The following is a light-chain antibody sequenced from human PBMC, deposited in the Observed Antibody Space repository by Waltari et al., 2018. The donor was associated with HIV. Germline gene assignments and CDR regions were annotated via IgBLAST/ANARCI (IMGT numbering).Light chain of an antibody. J-gene: IGKJ1*01. CDR1: QSVLYSSNNKNY. V-gene: IGKV4-1*01. Sequence: DIGITQSPDSLAVSLDARAPIIGKPVQSVLYSSNNKNYLAWYQHKPGQPPKLLIYWASNRESGVPDRFSGSGSGTDFTLTISSLQAEDVAVYYCQQYFSTPLTFGQGTTVEIK. CDR3: QQYFSTPLT. CDR2: WAS.